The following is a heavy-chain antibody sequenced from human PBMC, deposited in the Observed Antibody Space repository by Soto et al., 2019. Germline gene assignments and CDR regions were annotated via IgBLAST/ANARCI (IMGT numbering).Heavy chain of an antibody. D-gene: IGHD6-19*01. Sequence: EVQLVQSGAEVKKPGESLRISCKGSGYSFTSYWISWVRQMPGKGLEWMGRIDPSDSYTNYSPSFQGHVTISADKSISSAYLQWSSLKASDTAMYYCARLAMWSRYSSRGFDYWGQGTLVTVSS. CDR1: GYSFTSYW. V-gene: IGHV5-10-1*01. CDR3: ARLAMWSRYSSRGFDY. CDR2: IDPSDSYT. J-gene: IGHJ4*02.